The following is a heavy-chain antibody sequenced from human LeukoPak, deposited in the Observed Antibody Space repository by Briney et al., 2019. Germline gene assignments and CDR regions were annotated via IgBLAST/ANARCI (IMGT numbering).Heavy chain of an antibody. CDR2: INHSGST. D-gene: IGHD6-19*01. CDR3: ARVPRHSSGWYIRWFDP. CDR1: GGSFSGYY. V-gene: IGHV4-34*01. Sequence: SETLSLTCAVYGGSFSGYYWSWIRQPPGKGLEWIGEINHSGSTNYNPSLKSRVTISVDTSKNQFSLKLSSVTAADTAVYYCARVPRHSSGWYIRWFDPWGQGTLVTVSS. J-gene: IGHJ5*02.